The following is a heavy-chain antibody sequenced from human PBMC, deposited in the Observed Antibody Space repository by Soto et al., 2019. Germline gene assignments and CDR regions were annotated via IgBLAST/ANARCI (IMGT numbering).Heavy chain of an antibody. Sequence: QVQLMQSGAEVKKPGSSVKVSCKASGGTFSSYAISWVRQAPGQGLEWMGGIIPIFGTANYAQKFQGRVTITADESTSTAYMELSSLRSEDTAVYYCARGRTYYYGSGSRNWFDPWGQGTLVTVSS. CDR3: ARGRTYYYGSGSRNWFDP. CDR1: GGTFSSYA. J-gene: IGHJ5*02. CDR2: IIPIFGTA. D-gene: IGHD3-10*01. V-gene: IGHV1-69*01.